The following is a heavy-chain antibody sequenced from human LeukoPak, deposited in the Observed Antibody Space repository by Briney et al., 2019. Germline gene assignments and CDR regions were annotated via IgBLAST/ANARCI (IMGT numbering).Heavy chain of an antibody. Sequence: PSETLSLTCTVSGGSLSSYYWSWIRQPPGKGREGMGEINHSGSTNYNPSLKSRVTISVDTSKNQCSLKLSSVTAAETAVYYCARRSGGSYYYYYYYMDVWGKGTTVTISS. V-gene: IGHV4-34*01. D-gene: IGHD1-26*01. CDR1: GGSLSSYY. CDR2: INHSGST. J-gene: IGHJ6*03. CDR3: ARRSGGSYYYYYYYMDV.